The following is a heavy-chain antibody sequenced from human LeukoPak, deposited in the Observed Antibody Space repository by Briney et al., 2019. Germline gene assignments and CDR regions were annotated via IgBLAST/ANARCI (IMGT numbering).Heavy chain of an antibody. V-gene: IGHV3-23*01. Sequence: PGGSLRLSCAASGFTFSNYAMSWVRQAPGKGLEWVSAISGSSDGTYYADSVKGRFTISRDNSKNTLYLQMNSLRAEDTAVYYCARGGGSDAFDIWGQGTMVTVSS. J-gene: IGHJ3*02. D-gene: IGHD3-16*01. CDR3: ARGGGSDAFDI. CDR1: GFTFSNYA. CDR2: ISGSSDGT.